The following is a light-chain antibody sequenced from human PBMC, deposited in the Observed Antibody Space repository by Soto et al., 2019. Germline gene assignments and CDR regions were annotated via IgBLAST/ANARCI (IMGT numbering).Light chain of an antibody. CDR3: QQYNNWPPLT. J-gene: IGKJ4*01. V-gene: IGKV3-15*01. CDR1: QSVSGN. CDR2: GAS. Sequence: LSVSPGERATLSCRASQSVSGNLAWYQQKPGQAPRLLIYGASTRATGIPARFSGSGSGTEFTLTISSLQSEDFAVYYCQQYNNWPPLTFGGETKVEIK.